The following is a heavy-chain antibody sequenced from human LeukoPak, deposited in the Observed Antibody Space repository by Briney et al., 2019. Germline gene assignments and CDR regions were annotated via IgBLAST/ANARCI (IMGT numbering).Heavy chain of an antibody. Sequence: SSETLSLTCTVSDASISSYHWSWIRQPPGEAPEWVGYLFFRDSTSGTTDYNPSLKSRVTMSVDTSKNQFSQKLNSVTAADTAVYYCARFAPNNDSSSWLNFDYWGQRTLISVSS. V-gene: IGHV4-59*01. J-gene: IGHJ4*02. CDR1: DASISSYH. D-gene: IGHD6-13*01. CDR3: ARFAPNNDSSSWLNFDY. CDR2: LFFRDSTSGTT.